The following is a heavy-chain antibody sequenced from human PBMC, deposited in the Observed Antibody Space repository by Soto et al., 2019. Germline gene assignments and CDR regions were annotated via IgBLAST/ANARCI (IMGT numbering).Heavy chain of an antibody. D-gene: IGHD3-16*01. CDR2: IIPIHGTT. CDR3: ARGWGRVS. CDR1: GGSLTSYP. V-gene: IGHV1-69*01. J-gene: IGHJ4*02. Sequence: QMEQSGAEVRKPGSSVKVSCKPSGGSLTSYPMAWVRQAPGQGFEWMGGIIPIHGTTEYAKKFQGRVTITADESTNRATLELTGLTSEDPAVYYCARGWGRVSWGQGTLVTVSS.